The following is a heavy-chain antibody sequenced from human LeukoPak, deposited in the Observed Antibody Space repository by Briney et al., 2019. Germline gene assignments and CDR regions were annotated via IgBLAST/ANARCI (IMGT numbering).Heavy chain of an antibody. J-gene: IGHJ4*02. Sequence: GGSLRLSRASSVFTFRIHTMNGAPQPRGKGREWVSSISSSSSYIYYADSVKGRFTITRDNAKNSLYLQMNSLRAEDTAVYYCARGSSTRGYWGQGTLVTVSS. V-gene: IGHV3-21*01. CDR3: ARGSSTRGY. CDR2: ISSSSSYI. CDR1: VFTFRIHT. D-gene: IGHD2-2*01.